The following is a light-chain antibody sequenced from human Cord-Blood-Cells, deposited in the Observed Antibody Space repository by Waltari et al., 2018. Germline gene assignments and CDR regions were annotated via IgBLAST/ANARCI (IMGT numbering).Light chain of an antibody. CDR2: DVS. J-gene: IGLJ3*02. V-gene: IGLV2-14*01. CDR3: SSYTSSSTWV. CDR1: SSHVGGXXY. Sequence: QSALTQPASVSGSPGQSITISCTGTSSHVGGXXYVSWYQQHPGKAPKTRIHDVSKRPSGVSNRFSGSKSGNTASLTISGLQAEDEADYYCSSYTSSSTWVFGGGTKLTVL.